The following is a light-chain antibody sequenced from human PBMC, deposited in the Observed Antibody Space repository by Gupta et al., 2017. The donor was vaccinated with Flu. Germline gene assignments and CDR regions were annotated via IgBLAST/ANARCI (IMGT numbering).Light chain of an antibody. CDR2: DAS. J-gene: IGKJ1*01. CDR1: QSVDSS. CDR3: QQRSLWPPWT. Sequence: ATLSLSPGERATLSCRASQSVDSSLDWYQQRPGQAPRLLIYDASNRAAGIPARFSGSGSGTDFTLTINSREPEDFALYYCQQRSLWPPWTFGQGTRVEI. V-gene: IGKV3-11*01.